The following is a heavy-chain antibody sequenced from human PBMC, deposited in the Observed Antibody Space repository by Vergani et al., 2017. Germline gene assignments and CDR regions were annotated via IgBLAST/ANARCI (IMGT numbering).Heavy chain of an antibody. CDR3: AKDRAARSPMLRVLVYWIDP. J-gene: IGHJ5*02. D-gene: IGHD2-15*01. Sequence: QVQLQESGPGLVKPSQTLSLTCTVSGDSINSGGLYWTWIRQLPGKGLKWMGFIYHNGDTYYNPSLTSRVIMSLDTSKNKFSLKLASVTAADTAVYYCAKDRAARSPMLRVLVYWIDPWGQGTMVTVSS. CDR1: GDSINSGGLY. V-gene: IGHV4-31*02. CDR2: IYHNGDT.